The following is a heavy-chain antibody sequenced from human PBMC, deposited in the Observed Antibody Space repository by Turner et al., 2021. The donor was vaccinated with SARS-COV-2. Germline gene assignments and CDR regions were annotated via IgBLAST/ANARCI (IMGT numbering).Heavy chain of an antibody. CDR2: ISYDGFNK. J-gene: IGHJ5*02. V-gene: IGHV3-30-3*01. CDR3: ARDRDEYYDSTNWFDP. D-gene: IGHD3-22*01. CDR1: GFTFSNYS. Sequence: QVQLVESGGGVVQPGRSLRLSCAASGFTFSNYSMHWVRQDPGKVLEWVAVISYDGFNKYYADSVKGRFTISRDNSKNTLHLQMNSLRAEDTTVYYCARDRDEYYDSTNWFDPWGQGTLVTVSS.